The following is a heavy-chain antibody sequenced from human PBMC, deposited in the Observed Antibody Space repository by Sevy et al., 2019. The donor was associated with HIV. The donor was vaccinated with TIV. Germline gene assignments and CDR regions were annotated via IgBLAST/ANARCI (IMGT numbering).Heavy chain of an antibody. J-gene: IGHJ4*02. V-gene: IGHV1-18*01. CDR2: ISAYNGNT. Sequence: ASVKVSCKASGYTFTSYGISWVRQAPGQGLEWMGWISAYNGNTNYPQKLQGRVTMTTDTSTSTAYMELRSLRSDDTAVYYRARDRGYCTNGVCYTMYYFDYWGQGTLVTVSS. CDR3: ARDRGYCTNGVCYTMYYFDY. CDR1: GYTFTSYG. D-gene: IGHD2-8*01.